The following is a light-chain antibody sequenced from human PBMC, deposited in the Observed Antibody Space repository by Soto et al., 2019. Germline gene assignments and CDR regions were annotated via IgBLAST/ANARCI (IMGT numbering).Light chain of an antibody. Sequence: QSALTQPPSASGSPGQSVTISCTGTSSDVGGYNYVSWYQQHPGKAPKLMIYEVSKRPSGVPDRFSGSKSGNTASLTVSGLQADEEADYYCSSYAGSNKKVFGGGTKLTVL. J-gene: IGLJ2*01. CDR2: EVS. CDR1: SSDVGGYNY. V-gene: IGLV2-8*01. CDR3: SSYAGSNKKV.